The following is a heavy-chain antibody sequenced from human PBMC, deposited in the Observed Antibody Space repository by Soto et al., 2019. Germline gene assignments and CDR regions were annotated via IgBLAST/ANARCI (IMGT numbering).Heavy chain of an antibody. D-gene: IGHD2-8*01. CDR2: IIPIFGTA. J-gene: IGHJ4*02. CDR1: GGTFSSYA. V-gene: IGHV1-69*13. CDR3: ARGVGSCTNGVCYNYAPWLYYFDY. Sequence: ASVKVSCKASGGTFSSYAISWVRQAPGQGLEWMGGIIPIFGTANYAQKFQGRVTITADESTSTAYMELSSLRSEDTALYYCARGVGSCTNGVCYNYAPWLYYFDYWGQGTLVTVSS.